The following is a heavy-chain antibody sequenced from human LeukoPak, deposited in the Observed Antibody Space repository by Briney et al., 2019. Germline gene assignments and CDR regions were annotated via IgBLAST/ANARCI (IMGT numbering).Heavy chain of an antibody. V-gene: IGHV4-34*01. J-gene: IGHJ3*02. CDR1: GFTFSSYS. Sequence: GSLRLSCAASGFTFSSYSMNWVRQPPGKGLEWIGEINHSGSTNYNPSLKSRVTISVDTSKNQFSLKLSSVTAADTAVYYCARVVPWRYCSSTSCYLYAAFDIWGQGTMVTVSS. D-gene: IGHD2-2*01. CDR2: INHSGST. CDR3: ARVVPWRYCSSTSCYLYAAFDI.